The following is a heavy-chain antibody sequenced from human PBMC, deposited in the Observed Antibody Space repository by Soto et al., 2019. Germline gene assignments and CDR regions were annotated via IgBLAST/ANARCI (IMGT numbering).Heavy chain of an antibody. CDR1: GFSLTTGRMG. CDR3: ARLVADSSWYHYGLDV. J-gene: IGHJ6*02. D-gene: IGHD6-13*01. Sequence: QVTLKESGPVLVKATETLTLTCTISGFSLTTGRMGVSWIRQPPGQALEWVAHIFSNNERSYSTSLQSRLSISDDTSKSQVVLTITNVDPVDTATYFCARLVADSSWYHYGLDVWGQGTTVTVS. V-gene: IGHV2-26*03. CDR2: IFSNNER.